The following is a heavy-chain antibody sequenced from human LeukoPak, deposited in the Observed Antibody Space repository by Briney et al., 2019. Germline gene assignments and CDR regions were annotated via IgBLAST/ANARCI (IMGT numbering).Heavy chain of an antibody. CDR2: IWYDGSNK. Sequence: QPGRSLRLSCAASGFTFSSYGMHWVRQAPGKGLEWVAVIWYDGSNKYYADSVKGRFTISRDNSKNTLYLQMNSLRAEDTAVYYCARDVVERYAFDIWGQGTMVTVSS. CDR1: GFTFSSYG. J-gene: IGHJ3*02. V-gene: IGHV3-33*01. CDR3: ARDVVERYAFDI. D-gene: IGHD2-21*01.